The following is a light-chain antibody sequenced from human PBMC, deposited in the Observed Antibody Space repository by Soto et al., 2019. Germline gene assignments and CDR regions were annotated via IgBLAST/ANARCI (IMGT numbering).Light chain of an antibody. J-gene: IGKJ1*01. V-gene: IGKV1-5*01. Sequence: DIQMTHSPSTLSASVGDRVTITCRASQSISSWLAWYQQKPGKAPKLLIYDASSLESGVPSRFSGSGSGTEFTLTISNLQPDDFATYYCQQYNSLWTFGQGTKVDIK. CDR2: DAS. CDR1: QSISSW. CDR3: QQYNSLWT.